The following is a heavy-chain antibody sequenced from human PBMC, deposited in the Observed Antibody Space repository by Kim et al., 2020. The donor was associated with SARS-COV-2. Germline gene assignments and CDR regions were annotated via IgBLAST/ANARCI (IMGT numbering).Heavy chain of an antibody. CDR3: ARDSDSSGYSLFYY. Sequence: NPSLKSRVTMSVDTSKNQFSLKLSSVTAADTAVYYCARDSDSSGYSLFYYWGQGTLVTVSS. J-gene: IGHJ4*02. D-gene: IGHD3-22*01. V-gene: IGHV4-4*07.